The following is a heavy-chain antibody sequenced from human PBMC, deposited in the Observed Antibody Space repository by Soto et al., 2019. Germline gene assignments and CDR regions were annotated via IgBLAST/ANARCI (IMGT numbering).Heavy chain of an antibody. V-gene: IGHV2-5*02. J-gene: IGHJ4*02. CDR2: IYWDDDK. CDR1: GFSLTTSGVG. D-gene: IGHD6-19*01. Sequence: QITLKESGPTLVKPTQTLTLTCTFSGFSLTTSGVGVGWIRQPPGQALEWLALIYWDDDKRYSPSLKSRLTITKDTSKNQVDLTMTIMDPVDTATYYCAHRRRAVAGPYYFDYWGQGTLVTVSS. CDR3: AHRRRAVAGPYYFDY.